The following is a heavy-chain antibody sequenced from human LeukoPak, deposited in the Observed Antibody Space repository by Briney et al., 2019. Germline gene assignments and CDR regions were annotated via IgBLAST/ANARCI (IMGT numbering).Heavy chain of an antibody. CDR3: ATSASFTYYGSGSRIRSDAFDI. CDR1: GYTLTELS. J-gene: IGHJ3*02. Sequence: ASVKVSCKVSGYTLTELSMHWVRQAPGKGLEWMGGFDPEDGETIYAQKFQGRVTMTEDTSTDTAYMELSSLRSEDTAVYYCATSASFTYYGSGSRIRSDAFDIWGQGTMVTVSS. D-gene: IGHD3-10*01. V-gene: IGHV1-24*01. CDR2: FDPEDGET.